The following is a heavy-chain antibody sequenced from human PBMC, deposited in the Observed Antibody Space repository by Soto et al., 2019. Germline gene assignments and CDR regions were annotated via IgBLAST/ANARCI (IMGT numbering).Heavy chain of an antibody. CDR1: GSTFSSYT. Sequence: QVQLVQSGAEVRKPGSSVKVSCMATGSTFSSYTVNWVRQAPGKGLEWIGRIIPVLTVTDYARRFQGRVTITADRSAKTAYMELTSLTSEETAVYYCARRRYCGTDCYKNFYYGMDAWGQGTTVTVSS. CDR3: ARRRYCGTDCYKNFYYGMDA. D-gene: IGHD2-21*02. CDR2: IIPVLTVT. V-gene: IGHV1-69*02. J-gene: IGHJ6*02.